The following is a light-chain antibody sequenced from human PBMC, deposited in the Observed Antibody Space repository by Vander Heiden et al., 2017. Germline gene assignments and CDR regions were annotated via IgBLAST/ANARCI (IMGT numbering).Light chain of an antibody. V-gene: IGKV2-28*01. J-gene: IGKJ2*01. CDR2: LGS. Sequence: DIVMTQSPFSLPVTPGEPVSISCRSSQSLLHSNGYNSLDWYLQKPGQSPQLLIYLGSNRASGVPDMFSGSGSGTDFTLKISRVEAEDVGVYYCMQALQTPYTFGQGTKLEIK. CDR1: QSLLHSNGYNS. CDR3: MQALQTPYT.